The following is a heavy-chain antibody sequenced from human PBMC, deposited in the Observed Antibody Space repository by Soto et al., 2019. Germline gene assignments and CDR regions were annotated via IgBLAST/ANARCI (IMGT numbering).Heavy chain of an antibody. CDR1: GFTFSNAW. CDR2: IKSKTDGGTT. J-gene: IGHJ5*02. V-gene: IGHV3-15*01. CDR3: TTAERVPAAISSNWFDP. D-gene: IGHD2-2*02. Sequence: LRLSCAASGFTFSNAWMSWVRQAPGKGLEWVGRIKSKTDGGTTDYAAPVKGRFTISRDDSKNTLYLQMNSLKTEDTAVYYCTTAERVPAAISSNWFDPWGQGTLVTVSS.